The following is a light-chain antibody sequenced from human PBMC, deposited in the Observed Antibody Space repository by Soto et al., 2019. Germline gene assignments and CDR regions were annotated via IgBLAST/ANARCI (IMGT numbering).Light chain of an antibody. CDR2: DAS. J-gene: IGKJ5*01. CDR3: QQYGKLPIT. CDR1: QSVSSS. V-gene: IGKV3-11*01. Sequence: IVLTQSPVTLSLSPWERATLSCRASQSVSSSLAWYQQKPGQAPRLLIYDASNRATGIPARFSGSGSGTDFTLTISSLEPEDFAVYYCQQYGKLPITFGQGTRLEIK.